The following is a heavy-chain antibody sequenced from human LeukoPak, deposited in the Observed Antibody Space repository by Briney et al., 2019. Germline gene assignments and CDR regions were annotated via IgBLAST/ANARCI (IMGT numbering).Heavy chain of an antibody. CDR3: SRNGLVDFDY. CDR1: GFAFDDFA. Sequence: GGSLRLSCTTSGFAFDDFAMSWVRQPAGKGLEWVGFIRRRAYGGAAEYAASVKGRFIISRDDSKGIAYLQMSSLKTEDTAVYYCSRNGLVDFDYWGQGSRVIVSP. CDR2: IRRRAYGGAA. J-gene: IGHJ4*02. V-gene: IGHV3-49*04.